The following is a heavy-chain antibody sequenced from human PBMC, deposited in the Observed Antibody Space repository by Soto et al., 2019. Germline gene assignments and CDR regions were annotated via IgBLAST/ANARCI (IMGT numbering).Heavy chain of an antibody. CDR1: GDSISSNSAA. D-gene: IGHD4-4*01. Sequence: SQTLSLTCVISGDSISSNSAAWNWIRQSPSRGFEWLGRTYYRSRWYHDYAVSVKSRIIINPDTSKNQASLQLNSVTPDDTAVYYCASYRYDYWGQGTVVTVSS. CDR3: ASYRYDY. J-gene: IGHJ4*02. V-gene: IGHV6-1*01. CDR2: TYYRSRWYH.